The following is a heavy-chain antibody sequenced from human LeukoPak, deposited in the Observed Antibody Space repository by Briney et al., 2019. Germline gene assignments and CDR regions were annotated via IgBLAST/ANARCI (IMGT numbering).Heavy chain of an antibody. V-gene: IGHV3-7*01. Sequence: GGSLRLSCAGSGFMFSSYWMTWVRQAPGEGLEWVANIKQDGSEKYYVDSVKGRFTISRDNAKNSLYLQMNSLRAEDTAVYYCARVSSGWYYFDYWGQGTLVTVSS. CDR3: ARVSSGWYYFDY. D-gene: IGHD6-19*01. CDR2: IKQDGSEK. CDR1: GFMFSSYW. J-gene: IGHJ4*02.